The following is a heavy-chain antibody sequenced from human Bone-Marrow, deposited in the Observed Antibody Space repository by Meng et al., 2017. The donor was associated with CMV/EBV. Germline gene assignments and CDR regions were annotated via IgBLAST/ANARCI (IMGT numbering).Heavy chain of an antibody. J-gene: IGHJ4*02. CDR2: IYYSGST. Sequence: SETLSLTCTVSGGSISSSSYYWGWIRQPPGKGLEWIGSIYYSGSTYYNPSLKSRVTISVDTSKNQFSLKLSSVTAADTAVYYCARHYDFWSFYYWGQGTLVTVSS. CDR3: ARHYDFWSFYY. V-gene: IGHV4-39*01. CDR1: GGSISSSSYY. D-gene: IGHD3-3*01.